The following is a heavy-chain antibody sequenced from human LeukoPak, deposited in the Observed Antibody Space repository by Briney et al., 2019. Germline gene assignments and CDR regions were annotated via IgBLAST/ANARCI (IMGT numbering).Heavy chain of an antibody. J-gene: IGHJ3*02. CDR1: EYTFTSYD. D-gene: IGHD6-13*01. Sequence: EASVKVSCKASEYTFTSYDINWVRQATGQGLEWMGGFNREHGEIIYGQKFQGRVTMTEDTSTDTVYMEMSSLTSEDTAVYYCATDRPPYSSSWPDAFDIWGQGTMVTVSS. CDR3: ATDRPPYSSSWPDAFDI. V-gene: IGHV1-24*01. CDR2: FNREHGEI.